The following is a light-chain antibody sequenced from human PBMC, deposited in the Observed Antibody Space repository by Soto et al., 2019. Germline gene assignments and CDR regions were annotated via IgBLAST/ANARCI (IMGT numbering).Light chain of an antibody. CDR1: NSDVGSYNF. CDR2: AVN. Sequence: QSALTQPASVSGSPGQSITISCTGTNSDVGSYNFVSWYQQDPGKAPKLILHAVNKRPSGVSNRFSGSKSGDTASLTISGLQAEDEADYYCCSYATSYTYVFGSGTKVTVL. CDR3: CSYATSYTYV. J-gene: IGLJ1*01. V-gene: IGLV2-23*02.